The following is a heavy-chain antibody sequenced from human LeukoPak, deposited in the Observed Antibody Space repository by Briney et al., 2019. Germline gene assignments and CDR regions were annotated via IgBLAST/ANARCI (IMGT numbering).Heavy chain of an antibody. Sequence: SVKVSCKASGGTFSSYAISWVRQAPGQGLEWMGGIIPIFGIANYAQKFQGRVTITADESTSTAYMELSSLRSEDTAVYYCASRVLPSSATFDYWGQGTLVTVSS. J-gene: IGHJ4*02. CDR1: GGTFSSYA. D-gene: IGHD6-6*01. CDR2: IIPIFGIA. CDR3: ASRVLPSSATFDY. V-gene: IGHV1-69*13.